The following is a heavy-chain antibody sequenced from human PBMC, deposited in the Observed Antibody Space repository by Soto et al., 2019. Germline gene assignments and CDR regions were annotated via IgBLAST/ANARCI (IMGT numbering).Heavy chain of an antibody. CDR2: ISSGGGST. J-gene: IGHJ4*02. CDR1: GFTFSSYA. D-gene: IGHD1-1*01. Sequence: GGSLRLSCAASGFTFSSYAMNWVRQAPGKGPEWVSPISSGGGSTYYADSVNGRFTISRDNSKNTLYLHMNSLRAEDTAVYYCARRQPGSFDYWGQGTLVTVSS. CDR3: ARRQPGSFDY. V-gene: IGHV3-23*01.